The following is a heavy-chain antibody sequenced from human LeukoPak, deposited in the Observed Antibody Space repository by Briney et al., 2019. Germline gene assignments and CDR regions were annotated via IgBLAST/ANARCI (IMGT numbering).Heavy chain of an antibody. J-gene: IGHJ4*02. CDR2: ISGSGFAI. Sequence: GGSLRLSCAASGFRFSSYEMNWVRQTPGKGLEWVSYISGSGFAIYYADSVKGRFTISRDNARNSLFLQMNSLRAEDTAVYYCARSGGGDCIDYWGQGTLVTVSS. CDR1: GFRFSSYE. D-gene: IGHD2-21*02. V-gene: IGHV3-48*03. CDR3: ARSGGGDCIDY.